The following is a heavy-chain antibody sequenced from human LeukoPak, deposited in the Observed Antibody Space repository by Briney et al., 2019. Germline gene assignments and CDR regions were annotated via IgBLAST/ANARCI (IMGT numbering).Heavy chain of an antibody. V-gene: IGHV4-38-2*02. Sequence: SETLSLTCTVSGYSISSGYYWGWIRQPPGKGLEWIGSIYHSGSTYYNPSLKSRVTISVDTSKNQFSLKLSSVTAADTAVYYCARPGPYSSGWYGAFFDYWGQGTLVTVSS. CDR1: GYSISSGYY. D-gene: IGHD6-19*01. J-gene: IGHJ4*02. CDR2: IYHSGST. CDR3: ARPGPYSSGWYGAFFDY.